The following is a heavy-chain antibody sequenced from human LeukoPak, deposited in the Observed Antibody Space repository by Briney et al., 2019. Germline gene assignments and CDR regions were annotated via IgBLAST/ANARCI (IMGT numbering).Heavy chain of an antibody. CDR1: GFTFRDYY. J-gene: IGHJ4*02. Sequence: GGSLRLSCAASGFTFRDYYMSWIRQAPGKGLEWLSYSSSSGSNIYYADSVKGRFTISRDNAKNSLYLQMNSLRAEDTAVYYCARRVGATGGFFDHWGQGTLVTVSS. V-gene: IGHV3-11*01. CDR3: ARRVGATGGFFDH. D-gene: IGHD1-26*01. CDR2: SSSSGSNI.